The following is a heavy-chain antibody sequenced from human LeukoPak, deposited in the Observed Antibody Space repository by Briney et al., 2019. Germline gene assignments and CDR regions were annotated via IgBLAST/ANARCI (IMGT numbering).Heavy chain of an antibody. CDR2: IYTSGST. V-gene: IGHV4-61*02. CDR3: ARERATMFGATNWFDP. Sequence: SETLSLTCTVSGGSISTDNYFWSWIRQPAGNRLEWIGRIYTSGSTNYNPSLKSRVTISLDTSKNQFSLKVTSVTAADTAVYYCARERATMFGATNWFDPWGQGTLVTVSS. D-gene: IGHD3-3*01. CDR1: GGSISTDNYF. J-gene: IGHJ5*02.